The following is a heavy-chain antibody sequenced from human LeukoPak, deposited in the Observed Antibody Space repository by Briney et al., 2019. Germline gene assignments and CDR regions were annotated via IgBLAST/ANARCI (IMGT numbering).Heavy chain of an antibody. D-gene: IGHD3-16*01. V-gene: IGHV1-18*04. CDR1: GYTFTGYY. CDR3: ARDGFRGPSDY. Sequence: ASMKVSCKASGYTFTGYYMHWVRQAPGQGLEWMGWINAYNGNTNYAQKVQGRVTMTTDTSTSTAYMELRSLRSDDTALYYCARDGFRGPSDYWGQGTLVTVSS. CDR2: INAYNGNT. J-gene: IGHJ4*02.